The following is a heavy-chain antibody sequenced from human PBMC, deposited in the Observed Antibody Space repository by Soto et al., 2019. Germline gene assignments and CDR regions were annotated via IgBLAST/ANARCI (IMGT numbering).Heavy chain of an antibody. J-gene: IGHJ6*02. D-gene: IGHD5-12*01. Sequence: QEQLQQWGAGLLKPSETLSLTCAVYGGSFSGYYWSWIRQPPGKGLEWIGEINHSGSTNYNPSLKSRVTISVDTSKNQFSLKLSSVTAADTAVYYCARGRRDGYNQRGMYYYYYYGMDVWGQGTTVTVSS. V-gene: IGHV4-34*01. CDR2: INHSGST. CDR3: ARGRRDGYNQRGMYYYYYYGMDV. CDR1: GGSFSGYY.